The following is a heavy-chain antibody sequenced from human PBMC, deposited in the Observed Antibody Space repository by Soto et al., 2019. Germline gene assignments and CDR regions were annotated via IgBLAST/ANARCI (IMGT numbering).Heavy chain of an antibody. CDR1: GFTFSNYA. V-gene: IGHV3-23*01. J-gene: IGHJ4*02. Sequence: GGSLRLSCAASGFTFSNYAMTWVRQAPGKGLEWVSTISRSGGTTYYADSVKGRFTISRDPSKNTLYLQMNSLRAEDTAVYFCATHLFDAYNPVHYWGQGTLVTVSS. CDR3: ATHLFDAYNPVHY. CDR2: ISRSGGTT. D-gene: IGHD1-1*01.